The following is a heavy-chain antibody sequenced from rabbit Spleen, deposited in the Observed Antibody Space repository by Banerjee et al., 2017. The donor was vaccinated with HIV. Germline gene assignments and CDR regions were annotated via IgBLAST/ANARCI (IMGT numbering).Heavy chain of an antibody. J-gene: IGHJ3*01. Sequence: QLVESGGGLVQPGGSLKLSCKASGFDFSTYSMSWVRQAPGKGLEWIGYIIPIFGVTYYANWVNGRFTISSHNAQNTLYLQLNSLTAADTATYFCARGGSDYYLTHLYLWGQGTLVTVS. V-gene: IGHV1S7*01. D-gene: IGHD1-1*01. CDR2: IIPIFGVT. CDR3: ARGGSDYYLTHLYL. CDR1: GFDFSTYS.